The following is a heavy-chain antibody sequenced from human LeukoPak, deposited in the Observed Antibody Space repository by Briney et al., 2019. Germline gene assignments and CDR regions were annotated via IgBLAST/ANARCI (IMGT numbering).Heavy chain of an antibody. Sequence: GGSLRLSCAASGFTFSSYEMNWVRQALGKGLEWVSYISSSGSTIYYADSVKGRFTISGDNAKNSLYLQMNSLRAEDTAVYYCAREYSGSYYALDYWGQGTLVTVSS. CDR3: AREYSGSYYALDY. CDR1: GFTFSSYE. V-gene: IGHV3-48*03. J-gene: IGHJ4*02. CDR2: ISSSGSTI. D-gene: IGHD1-26*01.